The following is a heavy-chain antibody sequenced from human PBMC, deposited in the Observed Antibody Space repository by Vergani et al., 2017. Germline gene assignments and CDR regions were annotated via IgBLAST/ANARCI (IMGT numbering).Heavy chain of an antibody. J-gene: IGHJ3*02. V-gene: IGHV3-30-3*01. D-gene: IGHD6-13*01. CDR3: AREAYSSSWYRAFDI. CDR2: ISYDGSNK. CDR1: GFTFSSYA. Sequence: VQLVESGGGLVQPGGSLRLSCAASGFTFSSYAMHWVRQAPGKGLEWVAVISYDGSNKYYADSVKGRFTISRDNSKNTLYLQMNSLRAEDTAVYYCAREAYSSSWYRAFDIWGQGTMVTVSS.